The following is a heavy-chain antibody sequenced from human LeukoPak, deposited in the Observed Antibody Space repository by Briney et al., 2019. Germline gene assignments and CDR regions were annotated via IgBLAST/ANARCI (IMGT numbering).Heavy chain of an antibody. CDR2: IYTSGST. Sequence: SQTLSLTCTVSGGSISSGSYYWSWIRQPAGKGLEWIGRIYTSGSTNYNPSLKSRVTISVDTSKDQFSLKLSSVTAADTAVYYCARVSGTIVASPYVFDYWGQGTLVTVSS. V-gene: IGHV4-61*02. CDR3: ARVSGTIVASPYVFDY. D-gene: IGHD5-12*01. CDR1: GGSISSGSYY. J-gene: IGHJ4*02.